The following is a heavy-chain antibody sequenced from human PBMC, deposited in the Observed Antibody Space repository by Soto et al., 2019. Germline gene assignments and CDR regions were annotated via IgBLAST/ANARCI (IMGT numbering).Heavy chain of an antibody. D-gene: IGHD2-21*01. V-gene: IGHV1-18*01. CDR1: GYRFSSYG. CDR3: ARELGISPSAPPEY. CDR2: INTFNGNT. J-gene: IGHJ4*02. Sequence: QVQLVQSGGEVKKPGASVKVSCKASGYRFSSYGLNWLRQAPGQGPEWMGWINTFNGNTNSAQKFQGRLRVTTDTSTSTGFMELSSLTSDDTAVYFCARELGISPSAPPEYWGQGTLITVSS.